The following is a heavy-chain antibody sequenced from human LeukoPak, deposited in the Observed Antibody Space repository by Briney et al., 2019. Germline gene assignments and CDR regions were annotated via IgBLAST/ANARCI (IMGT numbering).Heavy chain of an antibody. V-gene: IGHV3-23*01. CDR1: GFTFNSYA. J-gene: IGHJ5*02. Sequence: GGSLRLSCTASGFTFNSYAMSWVRQAPGKGLEWVSAIRDSSSSTYYADSVKGRFTISRDNSKNTLYLQMNSLRAEDTAVYYCAKDFQGFDPWGQGTLVTVPS. CDR2: IRDSSSST. CDR3: AKDFQGFDP.